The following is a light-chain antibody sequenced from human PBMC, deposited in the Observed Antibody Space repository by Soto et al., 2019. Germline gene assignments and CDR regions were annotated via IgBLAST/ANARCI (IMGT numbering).Light chain of an antibody. J-gene: IGKJ2*01. V-gene: IGKV3-11*01. CDR1: QSVSSY. CDR2: DAS. CDR3: QQRRSWPPYT. Sequence: EIVLTQSPATLSLSPGERATLSCRASQSVSSYLAWYQQKPGQAPRLLIYDASNRATGIPARFSGSGSGTDVTLTIRCLEPEDFSVYYCQQRRSWPPYTFGQGTKLEIK.